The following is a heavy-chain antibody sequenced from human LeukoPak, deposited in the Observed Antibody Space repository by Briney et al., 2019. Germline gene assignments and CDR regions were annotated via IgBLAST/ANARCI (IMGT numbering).Heavy chain of an antibody. CDR2: ISYDGGNI. CDR3: ARALYRQHIVVVNAKNYWYFDL. D-gene: IGHD2-21*01. V-gene: IGHV3-30*03. J-gene: IGHJ2*01. Sequence: GGSLRLSCAASGFIFSSYGMHWVRQAPGKGLEWVAVISYDGGNISYTDSVKGRFTISRDNSKNTLYLQMNSLRAEDTAVYYCARALYRQHIVVVNAKNYWYFDLWGRGTLVTVSS. CDR1: GFIFSSYG.